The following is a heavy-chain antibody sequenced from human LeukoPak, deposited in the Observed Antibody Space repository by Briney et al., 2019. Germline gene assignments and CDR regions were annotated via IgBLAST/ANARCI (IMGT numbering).Heavy chain of an antibody. Sequence: PSETLSLTCAVSGDSISRDVWWSWVRQPPGKGLEWIGEIHFSRGTNSNPSLKSRVTISVDTSKNQFSLKLSSVTAADTAVYYCASSYGSGFGYWGQGTLVTVSS. CDR3: ASSYGSGFGY. J-gene: IGHJ4*02. CDR2: IHFSRGT. D-gene: IGHD3-10*01. V-gene: IGHV4-4*02. CDR1: GDSISRDVW.